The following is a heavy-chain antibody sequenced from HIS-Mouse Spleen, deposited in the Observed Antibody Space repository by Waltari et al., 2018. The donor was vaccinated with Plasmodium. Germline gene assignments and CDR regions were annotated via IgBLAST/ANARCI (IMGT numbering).Heavy chain of an antibody. Sequence: QVTLKASGPVLVKPTETLTPTCTVSGFSPSNARIVVSCIRQPPGKALAWLAHIFSNDEKSYSTALKSRLTISKDTSKSQVVLTMTNMDPVDTATYYCARIVTDRPDAFDIWGQVTMVTVAS. CDR1: GFSPSNARIV. CDR2: IFSNDEK. CDR3: ARIVTDRPDAFDI. V-gene: IGHV2-26*01. J-gene: IGHJ3*02. D-gene: IGHD2-8*02.